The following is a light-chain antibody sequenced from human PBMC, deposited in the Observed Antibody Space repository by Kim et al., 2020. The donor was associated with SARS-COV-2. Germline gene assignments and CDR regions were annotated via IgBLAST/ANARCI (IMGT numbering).Light chain of an antibody. CDR1: SSDVGNYDY. CDR2: DVS. Sequence: QSALTQPRSVSGSPGQSVTISCTGTSSDVGNYDYVSWYQQYPGKAPKVMIYDVSKRPSGVPDRFSGSKSGNTASLTISGLQAEDEADYFCCSYAGSYSYVFGTGTKVTVL. V-gene: IGLV2-11*01. CDR3: CSYAGSYSYV. J-gene: IGLJ1*01.